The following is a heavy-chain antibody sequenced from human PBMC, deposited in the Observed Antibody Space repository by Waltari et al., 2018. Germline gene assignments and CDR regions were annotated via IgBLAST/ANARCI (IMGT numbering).Heavy chain of an antibody. D-gene: IGHD4-17*01. CDR2: IYYSGST. CDR3: ARTDYGGYGYYYGMDV. V-gene: IGHV4-59*08. J-gene: IGHJ6*02. CDR1: GGSISSYY. Sequence: QVLLQESGPGLVKPSETLSLTCTVSGGSISSYYWSWIRQPPGKGLEWIGYIYYSGSTNYNPSLKNRVTISVDTSKNQFSLKLSSVTAADTAVYYCARTDYGGYGYYYGMDVWGQGTTVTVSS.